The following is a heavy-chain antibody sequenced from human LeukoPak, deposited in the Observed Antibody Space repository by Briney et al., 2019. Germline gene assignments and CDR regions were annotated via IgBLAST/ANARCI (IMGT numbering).Heavy chain of an antibody. D-gene: IGHD2-2*01. J-gene: IGHJ3*02. CDR2: IYTSGST. V-gene: IGHV4-4*07. CDR3: ASQNIVVVPAAAQDAFDI. CDR1: GGSISSYY. Sequence: SETLSLSCTVSGGSISSYYWSRIRQPAGKGLEWIGRIYTSGSTNYNPSLKSRVTMSVDTSKNQFSLKLSSVTAADTAVYYCASQNIVVVPAAAQDAFDIWGQGTMVTVSS.